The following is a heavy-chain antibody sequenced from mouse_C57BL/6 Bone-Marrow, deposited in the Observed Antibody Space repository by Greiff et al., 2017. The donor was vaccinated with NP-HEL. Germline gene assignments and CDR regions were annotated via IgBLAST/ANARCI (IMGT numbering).Heavy chain of an antibody. D-gene: IGHD2-5*01. CDR2: IDPEDGET. V-gene: IGHV14-2*01. Sequence: VQLQQSGAELVKPGASVQLSCTASGFNIKDYYMHWVKQRTEQGLEWLGRIDPEDGETKYAPKFQGKATITADTSSNTAYRQRSSRTSEDTAGYYCARRGSNYGGSFDYWGQGTTLTVSS. CDR1: GFNIKDYY. J-gene: IGHJ2*01. CDR3: ARRGSNYGGSFDY.